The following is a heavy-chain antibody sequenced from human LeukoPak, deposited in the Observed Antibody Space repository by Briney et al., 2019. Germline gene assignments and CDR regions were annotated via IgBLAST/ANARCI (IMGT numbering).Heavy chain of an antibody. D-gene: IGHD1-14*01. J-gene: IGHJ4*02. CDR2: IYSGGNT. CDR3: AKHFDHPTAYFDS. V-gene: IGHV4-39*01. Sequence: PSETLSLNCTVSCSSINSGDYYWSWIRQPPGKGLEWIGSIYSGGNTFYNPSLKGRLAISADTSKNHFSLRLKSIAAADTAFYCWAKHFDHPTAYFDSWGQGSLVTVSS. CDR1: CSSINSGDYY.